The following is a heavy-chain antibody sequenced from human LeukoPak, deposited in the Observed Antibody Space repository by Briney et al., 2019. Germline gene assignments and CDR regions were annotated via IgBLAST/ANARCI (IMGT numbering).Heavy chain of an antibody. Sequence: GGSLRLSCAACGFTVSSNYMSWVRQAPGKGLEWVSVIYSGGSTYYADSVEGRFTISRDNSKNTLYLQMNSLRAEDTAVYYCASWDWGLGAFDIWGQGTMVTVSS. D-gene: IGHD7-27*01. CDR1: GFTVSSNY. CDR3: ASWDWGLGAFDI. CDR2: IYSGGST. V-gene: IGHV3-66*01. J-gene: IGHJ3*02.